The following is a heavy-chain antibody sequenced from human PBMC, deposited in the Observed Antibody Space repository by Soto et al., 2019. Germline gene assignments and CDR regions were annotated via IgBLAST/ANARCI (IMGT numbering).Heavy chain of an antibody. V-gene: IGHV4-4*07. Sequence: SETLSLTCTVSGGPINTFYSSWVRQPAGKGLEWIGRIFSSGSTSFNPSLESRVAMSVDTSKNHFSLNLSSVTAADMAVYYCAREGSYSAYNFAHGIQLWSFDFWGQGALVTSPQ. CDR3: AREGSYSAYNFAHGIQLWSFDF. CDR1: GGPINTFY. D-gene: IGHD5-12*01. J-gene: IGHJ4*02. CDR2: IFSSGST.